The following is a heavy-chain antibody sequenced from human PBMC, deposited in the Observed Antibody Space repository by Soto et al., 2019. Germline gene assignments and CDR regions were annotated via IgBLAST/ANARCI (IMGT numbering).Heavy chain of an antibody. Sequence: QVQLVESGGGVVQPGRSLRLSCAASGFTFTTYAIHWVRQAPGKGLEWVAVISNDGSGKYYADSVKGRFTISRDKSTNALDLQMNSLRSDDTAVYSCARDQWFGGSRSCYYVDFLGQGTLVTVSS. D-gene: IGHD2-2*01. CDR2: ISNDGSGK. CDR1: GFTFTTYA. CDR3: ARDQWFGGSRSCYYVDF. J-gene: IGHJ4*02. V-gene: IGHV3-30-3*01.